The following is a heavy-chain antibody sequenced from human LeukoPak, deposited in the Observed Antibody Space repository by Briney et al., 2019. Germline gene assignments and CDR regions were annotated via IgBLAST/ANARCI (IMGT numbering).Heavy chain of an antibody. Sequence: ASVKVSCKASGGTFSSYAISWVRQAPGQGLEWMGGMIPIFGTANYAQKLQGRVTMTTDTSKSTAYMELRSLRSDDTGVYYCARDREVGAPRYYYYYGMDVWGQGTTVTVSS. J-gene: IGHJ6*02. CDR1: GGTFSSYA. CDR3: ARDREVGAPRYYYYYGMDV. CDR2: MIPIFGTA. D-gene: IGHD1-26*01. V-gene: IGHV1-69*05.